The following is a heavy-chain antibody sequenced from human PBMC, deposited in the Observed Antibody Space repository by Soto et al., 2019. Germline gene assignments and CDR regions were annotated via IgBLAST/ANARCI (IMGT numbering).Heavy chain of an antibody. CDR2: ISASNGNT. V-gene: IGHV1-18*01. CDR3: ARSGRSWNLREFDY. CDR1: GYTFATYG. D-gene: IGHD6-13*01. Sequence: QVQLVQSGAEVKKPGASVKVFCKASGYTFATYGFSWVRQAPGQGLEWMGWISASNGNTNYAQKLRGRVTMTTDTSTSTAYMELRSLRSDDTAVFYCARSGRSWNLREFDYWGQGTLVTVSS. J-gene: IGHJ4*02.